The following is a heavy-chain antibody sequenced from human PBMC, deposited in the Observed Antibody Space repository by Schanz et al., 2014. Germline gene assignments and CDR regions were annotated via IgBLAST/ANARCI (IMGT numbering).Heavy chain of an antibody. D-gene: IGHD2-2*01. Sequence: EVQLAESGGGLVQPGGSLRLSCAASTFTFSSDWMSWVRQAPGKGLEWVANMKGDGSMKDYVDSVKGRFTISRDNAKNSPYLQMESLRTQNTAVYSCARDVPRTFLFDDWGQGTMVTVSS. J-gene: IGHJ4*02. CDR2: MKGDGSMK. CDR1: TFTFSSDW. CDR3: ARDVPRTFLFDD. V-gene: IGHV3-7*01.